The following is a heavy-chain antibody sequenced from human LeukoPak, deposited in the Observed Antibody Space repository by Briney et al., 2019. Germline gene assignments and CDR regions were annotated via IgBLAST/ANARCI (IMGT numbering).Heavy chain of an antibody. J-gene: IGHJ3*02. Sequence: GGSLRLSCAASGFTVSSNYMSWVRQAPGKGLEWVSVIYSGGSTYYADSVKGRFTISRDNSKNTLYLQMNSLRAGDTAVYYCARDSRPITMIAHRDAFDIWGQGTMVTVSS. D-gene: IGHD3-22*01. CDR1: GFTVSSNY. CDR3: ARDSRPITMIAHRDAFDI. V-gene: IGHV3-66*01. CDR2: IYSGGST.